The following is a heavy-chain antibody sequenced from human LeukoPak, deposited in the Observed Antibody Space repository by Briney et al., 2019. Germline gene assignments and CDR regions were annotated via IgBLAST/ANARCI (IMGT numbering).Heavy chain of an antibody. CDR1: RHTFTVYH. D-gene: IGHD2-21*02. Sequence: ASVKVSCKASRHTFTVYHGHGGRQAPGQGLEWMGWINPDSGVTNYAQNLQARVTMTRDTSISTVFLDLSSLRSDDTAVYYCALVTSGNWWFDPWGQGTLVTVSS. J-gene: IGHJ5*02. V-gene: IGHV1-2*02. CDR2: INPDSGVT. CDR3: ALVTSGNWWFDP.